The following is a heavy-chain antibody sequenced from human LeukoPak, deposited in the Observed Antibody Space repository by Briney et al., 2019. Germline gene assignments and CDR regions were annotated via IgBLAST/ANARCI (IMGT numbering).Heavy chain of an antibody. J-gene: IGHJ5*02. CDR1: GGTFSSYA. CDR2: IIPILGIA. D-gene: IGHD4-11*01. V-gene: IGHV1-69*04. CDR3: ARDLGGPKRTVWNWFDP. Sequence: SVKVSCKASGGTFSSYAISWVRQAPGQGLEWMGRIIPILGIANYAQKFQGRVTITADKSTSTAYMELSSLRSEDTAVYYCARDLGGPKRTVWNWFDPWGQGTLVTVSS.